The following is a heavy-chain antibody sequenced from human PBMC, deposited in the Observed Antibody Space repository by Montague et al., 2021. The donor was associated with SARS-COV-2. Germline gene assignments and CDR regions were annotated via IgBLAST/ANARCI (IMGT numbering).Heavy chain of an antibody. V-gene: IGHV4-59*13. Sequence: SETLSLTCSVSGGSISSYYWSWIRQSPGKGLEWIGYIFHSGITDYSPSLNSRVTISVDMSKNQFSLQLNSVTAAGSAAYYCARTEYNWNDWFDPWGQGTLVTVSS. CDR1: GGSISSYY. D-gene: IGHD1-20*01. J-gene: IGHJ5*02. CDR3: ARTEYNWNDWFDP. CDR2: IFHSGIT.